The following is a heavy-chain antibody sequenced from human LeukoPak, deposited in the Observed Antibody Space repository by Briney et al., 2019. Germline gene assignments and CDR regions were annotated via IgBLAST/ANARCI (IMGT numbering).Heavy chain of an antibody. Sequence: PSETLSLTCTVSGGSISSYYWSWIRQPAGKGLEWIGRIYTSGSTNYNPSLKSRVTMSVDTSKNQFSLKLSSVTAADTAVYYCARDHEYYDILTGYYISDYFDYWGQGTLVTVSS. CDR2: IYTSGST. J-gene: IGHJ4*02. CDR3: ARDHEYYDILTGYYISDYFDY. CDR1: GGSISSYY. V-gene: IGHV4-4*07. D-gene: IGHD3-9*01.